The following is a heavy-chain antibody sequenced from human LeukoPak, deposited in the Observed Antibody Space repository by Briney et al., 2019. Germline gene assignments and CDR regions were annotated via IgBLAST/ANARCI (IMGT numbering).Heavy chain of an antibody. J-gene: IGHJ4*02. CDR2: INHSGST. CDR3: ARAGRAAYDSSGYYIDY. CDR1: GGSFSGYY. D-gene: IGHD3-22*01. V-gene: IGHV4-34*01. Sequence: SETLSLTCAVYGGSFSGYYWSWIRQPPGKGLEWIGEINHSGSTNYNPSLKSRVTISVDTSKNQFSLKLSSVTAADTAVYYYARAGRAAYDSSGYYIDYWGQGTLVTVSS.